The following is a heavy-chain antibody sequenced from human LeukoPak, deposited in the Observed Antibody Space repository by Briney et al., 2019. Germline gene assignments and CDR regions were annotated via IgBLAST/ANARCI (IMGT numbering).Heavy chain of an antibody. CDR3: ASRFRFPPYDFWSGDAEYFQH. Sequence: SVKVSCKASGGTFSSYAISWVRQAPGQGLERMGRIIPIFGIANYAQKFQGRVTITTDESTSTAYMELSSLRSEDTAVYYCASRFRFPPYDFWSGDAEYFQHWGQGTLVTVSS. CDR1: GGTFSSYA. D-gene: IGHD3-3*01. CDR2: IIPIFGIA. V-gene: IGHV1-69*05. J-gene: IGHJ1*01.